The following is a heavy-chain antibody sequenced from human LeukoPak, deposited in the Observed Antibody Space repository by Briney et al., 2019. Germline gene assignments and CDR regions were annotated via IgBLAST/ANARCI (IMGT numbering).Heavy chain of an antibody. CDR2: IIPSGTTT. Sequence: GSLRLSCAASGFTFSDFYMTWIRQAPGKGLEWVSYIIPSGTTTYYADSVKGRFTISRDNAKNSLYLQMNSLRAEDTPVYYCASDIVAPGLHFEYWGQGTLVTVSS. D-gene: IGHD6-13*01. J-gene: IGHJ4*02. V-gene: IGHV3-11*01. CDR1: GFTFSDFY. CDR3: ASDIVAPGLHFEY.